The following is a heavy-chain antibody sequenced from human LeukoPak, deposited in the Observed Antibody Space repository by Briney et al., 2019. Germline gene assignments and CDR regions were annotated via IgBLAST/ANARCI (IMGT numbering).Heavy chain of an antibody. CDR3: ARGAPTYYFDY. V-gene: IGHV1-8*02. CDR2: ISAHNGNT. CDR1: GYTFTNYD. J-gene: IGHJ4*02. Sequence: ASVKVSCKASGYTFTNYDITWVRQAPGQGLEWMGGISAHNGNTGYAQKFQGRVTMTRNTSISTAYMELSSLRSEDTAVYYCARGAPTYYFDYWGQGTLVTVPS.